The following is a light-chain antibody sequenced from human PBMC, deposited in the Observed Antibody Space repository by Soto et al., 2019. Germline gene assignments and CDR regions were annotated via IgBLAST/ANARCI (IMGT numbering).Light chain of an antibody. V-gene: IGLV2-14*01. CDR1: SSDVGGYNY. CDR3: SSYTSSSTYV. Sequence: QSALTQPASVSGSPGQSITISCTGTSSDVGGYNYVSWYQQHPGKAPKLMIYDVTNRPSVVSNRFSGSKSGNTASLTISGLQADDEADYYCSSYTSSSTYVFGTGTKLTVL. CDR2: DVT. J-gene: IGLJ1*01.